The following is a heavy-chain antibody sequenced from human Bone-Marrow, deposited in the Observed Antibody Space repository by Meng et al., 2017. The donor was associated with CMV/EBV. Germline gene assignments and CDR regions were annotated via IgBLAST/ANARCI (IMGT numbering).Heavy chain of an antibody. D-gene: IGHD3-10*01. J-gene: IGHJ4*02. V-gene: IGHV5-51*01. Sequence: GESLKISCKGSGYSFSTSWIAWVRQMPGKGLEWMGVIYPGDSDTRYSPSFQGQVTISADTSISTAYLQWSSLKASDTAMYYCARPLYTLYRSRRDYYFDYWGRGALVTVSS. CDR1: GYSFSTSW. CDR3: ARPLYTLYRSRRDYYFDY. CDR2: IYPGDSDT.